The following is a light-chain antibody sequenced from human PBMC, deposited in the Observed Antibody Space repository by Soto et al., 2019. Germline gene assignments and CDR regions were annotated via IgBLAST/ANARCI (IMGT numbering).Light chain of an antibody. CDR2: GAS. CDR1: QSVTSTF. V-gene: IGKV3-20*01. J-gene: IGKJ2*01. CDR3: QQYGRSPPYT. Sequence: DIVLTQSPGTLSLSPGERATLSCRASQSVTSTFVAWYQQKPGQAPRLLIYGASSRATGIPDRFSGSGSGTDFTLTISRLEPEDVAVYYCQQYGRSPPYTFGQGIKVEIK.